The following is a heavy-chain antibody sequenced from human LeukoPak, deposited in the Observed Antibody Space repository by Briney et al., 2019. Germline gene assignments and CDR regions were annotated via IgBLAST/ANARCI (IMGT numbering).Heavy chain of an antibody. CDR3: ARGPSITMVRGGQWYYYMDV. Sequence: ASVKVSCKASGGTFSSYAFSWVRQAPGQGLEWMGGIVPILGTSNYAQKFQGRVTMTRDTSTSTVYMELSSLRSEDTAVYYCARGPSITMVRGGQWYYYMDVWGKGTTVTISS. D-gene: IGHD3-10*01. V-gene: IGHV1-69*10. CDR1: GGTFSSYA. CDR2: IVPILGTS. J-gene: IGHJ6*03.